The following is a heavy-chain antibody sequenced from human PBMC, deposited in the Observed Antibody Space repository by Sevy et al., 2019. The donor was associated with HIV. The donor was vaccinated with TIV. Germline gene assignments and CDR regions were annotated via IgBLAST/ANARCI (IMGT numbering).Heavy chain of an antibody. J-gene: IGHJ6*03. CDR3: ARSVAANYMDV. Sequence: SETLSLTCRVSGVSISSDYWSWIRQPPGKEPEWIGYIHHSGNSNYKTSLKSRVTMSVDTSKNQFSLNLRSVSAADTAVYYCARSVAANYMDVWGKGTTVIVSS. CDR2: IHHSGNS. V-gene: IGHV4-59*01. CDR1: GVSISSDY. D-gene: IGHD1-26*01.